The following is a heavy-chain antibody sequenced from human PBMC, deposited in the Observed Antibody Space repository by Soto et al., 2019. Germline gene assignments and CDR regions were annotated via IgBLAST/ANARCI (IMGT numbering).Heavy chain of an antibody. CDR2: ISFDGSDK. CDR3: AKPFVGEGLLVSDY. V-gene: IGHV3-30*18. Sequence: QVHLVESGGGVVQPGRSLRLSCVASAFSFRHYAMHWVRQAPGKGLEWVAIISFDGSDKYYADSVKGRFTISRDNSKNTLYLQMNSQRVEDTAVYYCAKPFVGEGLLVSDYWGQGTLVTVSS. CDR1: AFSFRHYA. J-gene: IGHJ4*02. D-gene: IGHD2-8*02.